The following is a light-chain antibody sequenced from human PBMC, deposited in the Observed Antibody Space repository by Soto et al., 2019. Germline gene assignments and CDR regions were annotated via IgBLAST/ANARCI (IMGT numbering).Light chain of an antibody. CDR1: QSISSW. CDR3: QQYNSYPFT. V-gene: IGKV1-5*03. J-gene: IGKJ3*01. CDR2: KAS. Sequence: DIQMTQSPSTLSASVGDRVTITCRASQSISSWLAWYQQKPGKAPKVLIYKASSLESGVPSRFSGSGSGTEFTLTFSSLQPDDFASYYFQQYNSYPFTFGPGTKVDIK.